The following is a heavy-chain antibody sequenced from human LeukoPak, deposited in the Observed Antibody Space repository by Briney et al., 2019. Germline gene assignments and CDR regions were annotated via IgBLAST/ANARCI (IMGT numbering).Heavy chain of an antibody. CDR1: GYTFTSYG. J-gene: IGHJ5*02. D-gene: IGHD6-6*01. CDR3: ARGEYSSPFDP. V-gene: IGHV1-69*13. CDR2: IIPIFGTA. Sequence: VASVKVSCKASGYTFTSYGISWVRQAPGQGLEWMGGIIPIFGTANYAQKFQGRVTITADESTSTACMELSSLRSEDTAVYYCARGEYSSPFDPWGQGTLVTVSS.